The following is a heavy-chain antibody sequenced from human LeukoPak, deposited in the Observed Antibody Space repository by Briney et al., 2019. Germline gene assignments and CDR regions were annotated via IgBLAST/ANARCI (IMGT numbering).Heavy chain of an antibody. CDR1: GFTFSNAW. D-gene: IGHD3-10*01. CDR3: ARVGVRGESFDY. J-gene: IGHJ4*02. Sequence: GSLRLSCAASGFTFSNAWMSWVRQPPGKGLEWIGEINHSGSTNYNPSLKSRVTISVDTSKNQFSLKLSSVTAADTAVYYCARVGVRGESFDYWGQGTLVTVSS. CDR2: INHSGST. V-gene: IGHV4-34*01.